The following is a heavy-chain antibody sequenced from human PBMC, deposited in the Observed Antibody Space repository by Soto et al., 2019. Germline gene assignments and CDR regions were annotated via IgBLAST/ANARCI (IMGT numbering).Heavy chain of an antibody. V-gene: IGHV4-31*03. Sequence: SETLSLTCTVSGGSISSGGYYWSWIRQHPGKGLEWIGYIYYSGSTYYNPSLKSRVTISVDTSKNQFSLKLSSVTAADTAVYYCARDARNYYDILGPYSMDVWGQGTTVTVSS. J-gene: IGHJ6*02. CDR2: IYYSGST. CDR1: GGSISSGGYY. CDR3: ARDARNYYDILGPYSMDV. D-gene: IGHD3-9*01.